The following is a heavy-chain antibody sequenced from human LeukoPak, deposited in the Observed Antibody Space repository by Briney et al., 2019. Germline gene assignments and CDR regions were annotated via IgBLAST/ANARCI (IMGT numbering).Heavy chain of an antibody. Sequence: GASVKVSCKASGGTFSSYAISWVRQAPGQGLEWMRYINTKTGNPTYAQGFTGRFVFSLDTSVSTAYLQISSLKPGDTAVYYCAKGGWVTIAGMDCWGQGTLVTVSS. CDR3: AKGGWVTIAGMDC. V-gene: IGHV7-4-1*02. CDR2: INTKTGNP. J-gene: IGHJ4*02. D-gene: IGHD6-13*01. CDR1: GGTFSSYA.